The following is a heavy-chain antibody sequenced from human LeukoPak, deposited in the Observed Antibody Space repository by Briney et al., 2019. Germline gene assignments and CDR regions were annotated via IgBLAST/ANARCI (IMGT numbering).Heavy chain of an antibody. CDR1: GFTFSNHW. J-gene: IGHJ5*02. V-gene: IGHV3-74*01. CDR3: ARDYYLGIVDQ. D-gene: IGHD7-27*01. Sequence: GGSLRLSCEASGFTFSNHWMHWFRQAPGKGLVWVSVISKDGSTSVYADSVRGRLTISRDNAKNTLYLQMNSLRVEDTAVYYCARDYYLGIVDQWGQGTRVTVSS. CDR2: ISKDGSTS.